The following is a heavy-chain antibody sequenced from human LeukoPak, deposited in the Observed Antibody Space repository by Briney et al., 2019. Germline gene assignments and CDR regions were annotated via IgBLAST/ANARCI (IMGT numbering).Heavy chain of an antibody. CDR3: ARIYSSSWFLNWFDP. V-gene: IGHV4-38-2*02. Sequence: SETLSLTCTVSGYSISSGYYWGWIRQPPGKGLECIGTIYHSGSTYYNPSLKSRVTISVDTSKNQFSLKLNSVTAADTAVYYCARIYSSSWFLNWFDPWGQGTLVTVSS. D-gene: IGHD6-13*01. CDR2: IYHSGST. CDR1: GYSISSGYY. J-gene: IGHJ5*02.